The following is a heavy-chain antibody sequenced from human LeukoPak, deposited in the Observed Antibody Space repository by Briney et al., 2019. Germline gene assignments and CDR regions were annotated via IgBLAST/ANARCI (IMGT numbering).Heavy chain of an antibody. Sequence: GGSLRLSCAASGFTFNNAWMTWVRQAPGKGLEWVGHIKSKTDGGTTEYAAPVEGRFTISRDDSKNMLYLQMDSPKTEDTAMYYCTAWTRMLRNHYYGLDVWGQGTTVTVS. J-gene: IGHJ6*02. CDR1: GFTFNNAW. CDR3: TAWTRMLRNHYYGLDV. CDR2: IKSKTDGGTT. D-gene: IGHD1-14*01. V-gene: IGHV3-15*01.